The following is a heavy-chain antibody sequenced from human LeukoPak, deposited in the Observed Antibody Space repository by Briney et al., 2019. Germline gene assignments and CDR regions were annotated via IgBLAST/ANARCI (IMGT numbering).Heavy chain of an antibody. CDR2: IYYSGST. CDR3: ARDRRFGESLDY. J-gene: IGHJ4*02. V-gene: IGHV4-39*07. CDR1: GGSISSSSYY. D-gene: IGHD3-10*01. Sequence: PSETLSLTCTVSGGSISSSSYYWGWIRQPPGKGLEWIGSIYYSGSTYYNPSLKSRVTISVDTSKNQFSLKLSSVTAADTAVYYCARDRRFGESLDYWGQGTLVTVSS.